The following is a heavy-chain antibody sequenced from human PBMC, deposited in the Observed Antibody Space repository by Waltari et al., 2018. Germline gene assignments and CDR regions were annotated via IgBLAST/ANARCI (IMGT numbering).Heavy chain of an antibody. J-gene: IGHJ6*02. D-gene: IGHD2-2*01. CDR2: IIPSIGTA. Sequence: FHLVQSGAEVKKPGSSVKVSCKASGGTFTGNATTGLRQAPGQGIGWMGGIIPSIGTANYSQKFQGRFTITTDESTSTAYMELSSLRSEDTAVYYCARVRSRSGGMDVWGQGTTVTVSS. CDR1: GGTFTGNA. V-gene: IGHV1-69*05. CDR3: ARVRSRSGGMDV.